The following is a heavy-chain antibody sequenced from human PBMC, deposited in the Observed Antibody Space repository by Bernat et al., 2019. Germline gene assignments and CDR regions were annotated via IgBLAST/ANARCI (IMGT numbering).Heavy chain of an antibody. CDR2: IWYDASNK. Sequence: QVQLVESGGGVVQPGRSLRLSCAASGFTFSSYGMHWVRQAPGKGLEWVAVIWYDASNKYYAGSVTGRFTISRDNSKSTLYLQMNSLRAEDTAVYYCAGDRHCSSTSCYWYFDYWGQGTLVTVSS. CDR3: AGDRHCSSTSCYWYFDY. D-gene: IGHD2-2*01. CDR1: GFTFSSYG. V-gene: IGHV3-33*01. J-gene: IGHJ4*02.